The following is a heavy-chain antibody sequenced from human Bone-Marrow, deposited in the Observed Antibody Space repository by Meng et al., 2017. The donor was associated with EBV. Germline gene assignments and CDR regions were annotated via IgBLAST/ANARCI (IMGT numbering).Heavy chain of an antibody. CDR1: GGYTSSSNW. D-gene: IGHD3-10*01. J-gene: IGHJ4*02. Sequence: QGQRQELGHGLVKPSGTLAITGGVSGGYTSSSNWWSWVRQPPGKGLEWIGEIDHSGSTNYNPSLKSRVTISIDKSKNQFSLKLSSVTAADTAVYYCARDISGTIDYWGQGTLVTVSS. V-gene: IGHV4-4*02. CDR3: ARDISGTIDY. CDR2: IDHSGST.